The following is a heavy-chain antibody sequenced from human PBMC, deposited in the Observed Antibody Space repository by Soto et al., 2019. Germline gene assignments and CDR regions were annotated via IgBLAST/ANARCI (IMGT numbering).Heavy chain of an antibody. CDR1: GFTFSSYA. CDR2: ISGSGGST. Sequence: AGGSLRLSCAASGFTFSSYAMSWVRQAPGKGLEWVSAISGSGGSTYYADSVKGRFTISRDNSKNTLYLQMNSLRAEDTAVYYCAKEYCSGGSCYPRLFDYWGQGTLVTVSS. J-gene: IGHJ4*02. V-gene: IGHV3-23*01. D-gene: IGHD2-15*01. CDR3: AKEYCSGGSCYPRLFDY.